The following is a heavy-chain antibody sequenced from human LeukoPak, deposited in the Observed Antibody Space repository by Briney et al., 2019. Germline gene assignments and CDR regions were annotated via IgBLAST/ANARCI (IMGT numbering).Heavy chain of an antibody. CDR2: IYTSGST. Sequence: PSETLSLTCTVSGGSISSGSYYWSWIRQPAGKGLEWIGRIYTSGSTNYNPSLKSRVTISVDTSKKQFSLKLSSVTAADTAVYYCARDTYSSGYGSWFDPWGQGTLVTVSS. CDR1: GGSISSGSYY. V-gene: IGHV4-61*02. D-gene: IGHD3-22*01. J-gene: IGHJ5*02. CDR3: ARDTYSSGYGSWFDP.